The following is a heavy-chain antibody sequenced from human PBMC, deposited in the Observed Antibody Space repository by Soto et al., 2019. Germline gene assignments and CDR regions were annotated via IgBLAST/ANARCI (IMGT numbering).Heavy chain of an antibody. J-gene: IGHJ1*01. CDR1: GGTFSSYA. CDR2: IIPIFGTA. V-gene: IGHV1-69*13. CDR3: AGAPYYYDSSGLW. Sequence: TVKVSCKASGGTFSSYAISWVRQAPGQGLEWMGGIIPIFGTANYAQKFQGRVTITADESTSTAYMELSSLRSEDTAVYYRAGAPYYYDSSGLWWGQGTLVTVSS. D-gene: IGHD3-22*01.